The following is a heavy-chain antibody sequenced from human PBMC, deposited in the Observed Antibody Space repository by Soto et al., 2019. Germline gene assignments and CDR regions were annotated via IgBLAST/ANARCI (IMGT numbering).Heavy chain of an antibody. Sequence: QVQLQESGPGLVKPSQTLSLTCTFSGGSISSGGYYRSWIRQPPGEGLEWIGYIYYSWSTYDNPSLKSRVTISVDTSKNQFSLKLSSVTAADTAVYYCARDSYDYVWGSYGLGTWGQGTLVTVSS. V-gene: IGHV4-30-4*01. CDR1: GGSISSGGYY. CDR3: ARDSYDYVWGSYGLGT. CDR2: IYYSWST. D-gene: IGHD3-16*01. J-gene: IGHJ5*02.